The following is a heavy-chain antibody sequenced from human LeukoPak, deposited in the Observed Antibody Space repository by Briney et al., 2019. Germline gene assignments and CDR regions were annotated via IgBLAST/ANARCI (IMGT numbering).Heavy chain of an antibody. V-gene: IGHV1-2*02. CDR2: INPNSGGT. CDR1: GYTFTGYY. CDR3: ARGYDFWSGYYTYKFDP. J-gene: IGHJ5*02. D-gene: IGHD3-3*01. Sequence: GASVKVSCKASGYTFTGYYMHWVRQAPGQGLEWMGWINPNSGGTNYAQKFQGRVTMTRDTSISTAYMELSRLRSDDTAVYYYARGYDFWSGYYTYKFDPWGQGTLVTVSS.